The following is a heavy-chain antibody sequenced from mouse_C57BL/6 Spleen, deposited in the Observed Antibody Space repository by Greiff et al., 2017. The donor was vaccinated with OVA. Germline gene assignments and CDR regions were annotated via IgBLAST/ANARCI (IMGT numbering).Heavy chain of an antibody. V-gene: IGHV1-15*01. CDR1: GYTFTDYE. CDR2: IDPETGGT. J-gene: IGHJ2*01. Sequence: VQLQQSGAELVRPGASVTLSCKASGYTFTDYEMHWVKQTPVHGLEWIGAIDPETGGTAYNQKFKGKAILTADKSSSTAYMELRSLTSEDSAVYYCTKLGGSAHFDYWGQGTTLTVSS. D-gene: IGHD4-1*01. CDR3: TKLGGSAHFDY.